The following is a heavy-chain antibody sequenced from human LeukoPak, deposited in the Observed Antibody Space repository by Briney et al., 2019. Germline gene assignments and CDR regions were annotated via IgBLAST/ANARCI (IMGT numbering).Heavy chain of an antibody. V-gene: IGHV4-59*01. CDR2: IYYSGCT. J-gene: IGHJ3*02. D-gene: IGHD5-24*01. CDR1: GGSISSYY. CDR3: ARSEMATILLGAFDI. Sequence: SETLSLTCTVSGGSISSYYWSWIRQPPGKGLEWIGYIYYSGCTNYNLSLKSRVTISVDTYKNQFYLKLSSVTAADTAVYYCARSEMATILLGAFDIWGQGTMVTVSS.